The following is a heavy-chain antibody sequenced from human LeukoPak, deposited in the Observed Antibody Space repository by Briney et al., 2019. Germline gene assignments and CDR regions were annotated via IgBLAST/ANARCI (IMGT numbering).Heavy chain of an antibody. V-gene: IGHV3-33*06. CDR2: IWYDGSNK. CDR3: AKDAEYSSSEGLFY. J-gene: IGHJ4*02. Sequence: GGSLRLSCAASGFTFSSYGMHRVRQAPGKGLERVAVIWYDGSNKYYADSVKGRFTISRDNSKNTLYLQMNSLRAEDTAVYYCAKDAEYSSSEGLFYWGQGTLVTVSS. CDR1: GFTFSSYG. D-gene: IGHD6-6*01.